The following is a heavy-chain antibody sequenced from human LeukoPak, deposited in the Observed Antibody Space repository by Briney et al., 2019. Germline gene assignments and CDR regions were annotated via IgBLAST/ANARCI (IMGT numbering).Heavy chain of an antibody. D-gene: IGHD1-26*01. Sequence: SVKVSCKASGYTFTYRYLHWVRQAPGQALEWMGWVTPFNGNTNYAQKFQDRVTITRDRSMSTAYMELSSLRSEDTAMYYCATWDHGASDIWGQGTMVTVSS. CDR1: GYTFTYRY. CDR2: VTPFNGNT. J-gene: IGHJ3*02. CDR3: ATWDHGASDI. V-gene: IGHV1-45*02.